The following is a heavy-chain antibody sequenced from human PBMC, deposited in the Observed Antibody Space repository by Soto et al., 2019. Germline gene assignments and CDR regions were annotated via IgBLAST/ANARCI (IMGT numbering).Heavy chain of an antibody. CDR1: GFTFSSYG. Sequence: GGSLRLSCAASGFTFSSYGMHWVRQAPGKGLEWVAVIWYNGSSKDYADSVKGRFTISRDNAKNTLYLQMNSLRAEDTALYYCAKDRTWNPSYSSGRFAFDIWGQGTMVTVSS. CDR2: IWYNGSSK. D-gene: IGHD6-19*01. J-gene: IGHJ3*02. CDR3: AKDRTWNPSYSSGRFAFDI. V-gene: IGHV3-33*03.